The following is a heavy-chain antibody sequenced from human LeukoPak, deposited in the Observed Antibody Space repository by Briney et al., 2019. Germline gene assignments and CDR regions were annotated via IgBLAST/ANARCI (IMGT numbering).Heavy chain of an antibody. V-gene: IGHV4-39*07. D-gene: IGHD6-6*01. CDR3: XXXXXXXSSQDLLDAFDI. Sequence: PSETLSLTCTVSGGSISSSSNYWGWIRQPPGKGLEWIGSIYYSGSTYYNPSLKSRVTISVDTSKNQFSLKLSSVTAADTAVYYXXXXXXXXSSQDLLDAFDIWGQGTMVTVSS. CDR2: IYYSGST. J-gene: IGHJ3*02. CDR1: GGSISSSSNY.